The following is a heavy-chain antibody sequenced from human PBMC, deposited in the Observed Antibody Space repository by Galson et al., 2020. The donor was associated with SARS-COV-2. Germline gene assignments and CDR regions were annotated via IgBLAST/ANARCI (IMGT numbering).Heavy chain of an antibody. J-gene: IGHJ6*02. Sequence: GGSLRLCCAASGFTFSSYAMSWVRQAPGKGLKWVSAISGSGCSTYYAASVKCRFTNSRDNSKNTLYLQMNILRAEDTAVYYCAKDRSITIFGVVTDYYGMDVWGQGTTVTVSS. CDR2: ISGSGCST. CDR1: GFTFSSYA. V-gene: IGHV3-23*01. CDR3: AKDRSITIFGVVTDYYGMDV. D-gene: IGHD3-3*01.